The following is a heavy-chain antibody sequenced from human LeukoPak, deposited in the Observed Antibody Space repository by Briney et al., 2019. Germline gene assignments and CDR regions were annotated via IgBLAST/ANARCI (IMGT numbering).Heavy chain of an antibody. CDR1: SGSISSGGYY. V-gene: IGHV4-31*03. Sequence: PSQTLSLTCTVSSGSISSGGYYWSWIRQHPGKGLEWIGYIYYSGSTYYNPSLKSRVTISVDTSKNQFSLKLSSVTAADTAVYYCARGDCSSTSCYVFDYWGQGTLVTVSS. CDR2: IYYSGST. D-gene: IGHD2-2*01. J-gene: IGHJ4*02. CDR3: ARGDCSSTSCYVFDY.